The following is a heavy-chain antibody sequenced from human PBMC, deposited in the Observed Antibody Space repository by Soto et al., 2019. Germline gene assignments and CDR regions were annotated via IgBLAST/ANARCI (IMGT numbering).Heavy chain of an antibody. CDR2: IKSKPDGETT. Sequence: WGTRRSPCPASPCPCMNRLNSWGRPTPRPRIEWLGRIKSKPDGETTEYAAHVKGRFSSSRDDSKNTLFLQMNNLEIADTGTYYCAALYEGQQYSIDYWGQGTLVTVSS. CDR3: AALYEGQQYSIDY. CDR1: PCPCMNRL. D-gene: IGHD2-21*01. J-gene: IGHJ4*02. V-gene: IGHV3-15*01.